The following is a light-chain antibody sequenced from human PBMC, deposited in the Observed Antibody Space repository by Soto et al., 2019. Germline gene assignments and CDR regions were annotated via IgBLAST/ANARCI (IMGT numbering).Light chain of an antibody. Sequence: QSVLTQPPSASGTPGQRVTISCSGSSSNIGGNTVNWYQQFPGTAPKILIYSNNQRPSGVPDRFSGSKSGTSASLAISGLQSEDESNYYCAAWDDSLNGPVFGGGTQLTVL. CDR2: SNN. CDR3: AAWDDSLNGPV. CDR1: SSNIGGNT. J-gene: IGLJ2*01. V-gene: IGLV1-44*01.